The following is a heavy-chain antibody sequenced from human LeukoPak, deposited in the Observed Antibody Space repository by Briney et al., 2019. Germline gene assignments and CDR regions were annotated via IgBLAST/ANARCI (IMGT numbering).Heavy chain of an antibody. V-gene: IGHV3-48*03. D-gene: IGHD2-2*01. Sequence: PGRSLGLSCVASGFIFSTFEMNWVRQAPGKGLEWVSYISSSGSTIYYADSVKGRFTVSRDNAKNSLYLQMNSLRAEDTAIYYCARACSSTSCYSDYWGQGTLVTVSS. CDR1: GFIFSTFE. CDR2: ISSSGSTI. J-gene: IGHJ4*02. CDR3: ARACSSTSCYSDY.